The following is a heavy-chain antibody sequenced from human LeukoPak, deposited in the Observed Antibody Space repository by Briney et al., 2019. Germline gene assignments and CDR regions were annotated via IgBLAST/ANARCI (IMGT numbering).Heavy chain of an antibody. V-gene: IGHV3-23*01. CDR1: GFTFSNFA. CDR2: ISGGGDGK. Sequence: GGSLRLSCVASGFTFSNFALSWVRQAPGKGLEWVSAISGGGDGKYYADSVKGRLTISRDNSKNTLYLQMDSLRAEDTAVYSCARAAGVDSATAYYWYFDLWGRGTLVTVSS. D-gene: IGHD2/OR15-2a*01. J-gene: IGHJ2*01. CDR3: ARAAGVDSATAYYWYFDL.